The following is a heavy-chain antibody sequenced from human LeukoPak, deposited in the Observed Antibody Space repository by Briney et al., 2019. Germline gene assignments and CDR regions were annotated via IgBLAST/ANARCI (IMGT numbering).Heavy chain of an antibody. CDR2: IWYDGSNK. CDR1: GFTFSSYG. D-gene: IGHD6-13*01. Sequence: PGRSLRLSCAASGFTFSSYGMHWVRQAPGKGLEWVAVIWYDGSNKYYADSVKGRFTISRDNSKNTLYLQMNSLRAEDTAVYYCARGSQQLVIDYWGQGTLVTVSS. J-gene: IGHJ4*02. V-gene: IGHV3-33*01. CDR3: ARGSQQLVIDY.